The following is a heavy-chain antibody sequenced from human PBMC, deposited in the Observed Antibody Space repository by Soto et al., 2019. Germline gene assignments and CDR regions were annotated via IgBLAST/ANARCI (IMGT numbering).Heavy chain of an antibody. CDR2: IYYSGST. J-gene: IGHJ6*02. V-gene: IGHV4-31*03. CDR3: ARDKGGGSPNHYYYGMDV. CDR1: GGSISSGGYY. D-gene: IGHD2-15*01. Sequence: PSETLSLTCTVSGGSISSGGYYWSWIRQHPGKGLEWIGYIYYSGSTYYNPSLKSRVTISVDTSKNQFSLKLSSVTAADTAVYYCARDKGGGSPNHYYYGMDVWGQGTTVTVSS.